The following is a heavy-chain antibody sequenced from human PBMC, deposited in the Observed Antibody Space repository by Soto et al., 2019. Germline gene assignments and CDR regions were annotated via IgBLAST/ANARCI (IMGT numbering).Heavy chain of an antibody. CDR2: IYYSGST. J-gene: IGHJ5*02. Sequence: QVQLQESGPGLVKPSETLSLTCTVSGGSISSYYWSWIRQPPGKGLEWIGYIYYSGSTNYNPSLTSRVTISVDTSKNQFSLKLSSVTAADTAVYYCARAKAPLYSSSWYWFDPWGQGTLVTVSP. V-gene: IGHV4-59*08. CDR3: ARAKAPLYSSSWYWFDP. CDR1: GGSISSYY. D-gene: IGHD6-13*01.